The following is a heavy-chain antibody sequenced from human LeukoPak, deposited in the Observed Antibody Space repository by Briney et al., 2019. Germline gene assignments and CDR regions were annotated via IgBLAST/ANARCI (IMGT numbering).Heavy chain of an antibody. J-gene: IGHJ6*02. D-gene: IGHD2-15*01. V-gene: IGHV3-30-3*01. Sequence: PGRSLRLSCAASGFTFSSYAMHWVRQAPGKGLEWVAVISYDGSNKYYADSVKGRFTNSRDNSKNTLYLQMNSLRTEDTAVYYCARGDVGVVLVAATSYYYGMDVWGQGTTVTVSS. CDR3: ARGDVGVVLVAATSYYYGMDV. CDR2: ISYDGSNK. CDR1: GFTFSSYA.